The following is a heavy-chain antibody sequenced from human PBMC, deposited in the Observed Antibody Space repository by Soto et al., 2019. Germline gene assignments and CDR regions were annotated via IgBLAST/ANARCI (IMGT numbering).Heavy chain of an antibody. J-gene: IGHJ4*02. V-gene: IGHV1-2*04. CDR3: ARDQRGSSGSRHYDY. CDR2: INSNSGGT. D-gene: IGHD6-25*01. CDR1: GYTFTGYY. Sequence: ASVKVSCKASGYTFTGYYMHWVRQAPGQGLEWLGWINSNSGGTNYAQKFQGWVTIIRDKSKNQFSRKLSSVTAADTALYYCARDQRGSSGSRHYDYWGQGTLVTVSS.